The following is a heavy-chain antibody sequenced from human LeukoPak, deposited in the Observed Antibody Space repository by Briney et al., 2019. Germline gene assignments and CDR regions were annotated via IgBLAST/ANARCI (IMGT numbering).Heavy chain of an antibody. J-gene: IGHJ5*02. CDR2: IKQDGSQK. Sequence: PGGSLRLSCAASGFTFTIYWVNWVRHAPGKGLEWVANIKQDGSQKYYVDSVKGRFTISRDNARNSLYLQMNSLRAEDTAVYYCAKTSGMEGIDPWGQGTLVTVSS. CDR3: AKTSGMEGIDP. CDR1: GFTFTIYW. V-gene: IGHV3-7*01. D-gene: IGHD3-10*01.